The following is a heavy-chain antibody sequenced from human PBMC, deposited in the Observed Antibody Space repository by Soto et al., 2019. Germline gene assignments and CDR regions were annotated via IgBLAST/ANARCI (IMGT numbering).Heavy chain of an antibody. Sequence: SVKVSCKASGGTFSSYAISWVRQAPGQGLEWMGGIIPIFGTANYAQKFQGRVTITADESTSTAYMELSSLRSEDTAVYYCATQESQMPNGVPRYFDYWGQGTLVTVSS. CDR3: ATQESQMPNGVPRYFDY. J-gene: IGHJ4*02. D-gene: IGHD3-3*01. V-gene: IGHV1-69*13. CDR2: IIPIFGTA. CDR1: GGTFSSYA.